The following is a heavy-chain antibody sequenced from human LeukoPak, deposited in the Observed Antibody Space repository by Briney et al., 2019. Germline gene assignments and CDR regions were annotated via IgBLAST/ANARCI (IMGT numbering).Heavy chain of an antibody. CDR2: ISNSGSIK. Sequence: QSGGSLRLSCAASGFTFSSYEMNWVRQAPGKGLEWLSYISNSGSIKNYADSVKGRFTISRDNANNSLYLQMVSLRAEDTAVYYCAGGGSSGWYYFDYWGQGTLVTVSS. CDR3: AGGGSSGWYYFDY. D-gene: IGHD6-19*01. V-gene: IGHV3-48*03. CDR1: GFTFSSYE. J-gene: IGHJ4*02.